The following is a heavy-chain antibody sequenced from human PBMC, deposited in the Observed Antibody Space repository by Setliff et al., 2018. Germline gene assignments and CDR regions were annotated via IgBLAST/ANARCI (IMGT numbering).Heavy chain of an antibody. CDR1: GGSISSYY. Sequence: SETLSLTCSVSGGSISSYYWSWIGQPPGKGLEWIGYIYTRGSTNYNPSLQSRVTISVDTSKNQFSLKLTSVTAADTAIYYCASRRTGPGGWFDYWGQGTLVTVSS. CDR3: ASRRTGPGGWFDY. V-gene: IGHV4-4*08. D-gene: IGHD1-26*01. CDR2: IYTRGST. J-gene: IGHJ5*01.